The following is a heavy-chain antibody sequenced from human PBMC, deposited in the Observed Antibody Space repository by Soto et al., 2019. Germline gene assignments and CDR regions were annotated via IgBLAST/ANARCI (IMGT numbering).Heavy chain of an antibody. V-gene: IGHV4-34*01. CDR2: INHNGST. CDR3: ARGGRWLQLNYYYGMDV. J-gene: IGHJ6*02. D-gene: IGHD5-12*01. Sequence: PSETLSLTCAVYGGSFSGYYWSWIRQPPGKGLEWIGEINHNGSTNYNPSLMSRVTISVDTSKNQFSLKLSSVTAADTAVYYCARGGRWLQLNYYYGMDVWGQGTTVTVSS. CDR1: GGSFSGYY.